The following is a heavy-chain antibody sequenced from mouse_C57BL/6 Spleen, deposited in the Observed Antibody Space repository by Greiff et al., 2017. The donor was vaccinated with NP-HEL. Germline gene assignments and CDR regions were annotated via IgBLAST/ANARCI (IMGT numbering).Heavy chain of an antibody. D-gene: IGHD2-4*01. CDR2: IDPSDSYT. CDR3: ARRDYDDGGGYFDY. Sequence: QLQQPGAELVMPGASVKLSCKASGYTFTSYWMHWVKQRPGQGLEWIGEIDPSDSYTNYNQKFKGKSTLTVDKSSSTAYMQLSSLTSEDSAVYYCARRDYDDGGGYFDYWGQGTTLTVSS. J-gene: IGHJ2*01. V-gene: IGHV1-69*01. CDR1: GYTFTSYW.